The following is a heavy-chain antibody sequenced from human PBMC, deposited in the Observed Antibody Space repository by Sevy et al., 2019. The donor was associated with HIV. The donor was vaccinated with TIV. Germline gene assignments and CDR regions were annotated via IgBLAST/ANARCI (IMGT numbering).Heavy chain of an antibody. CDR1: GFMVSSRY. J-gene: IGHJ5*02. V-gene: IGHV3-53*01. Sequence: GGSLRLSCAASGFMVSSRYMSWVRQPPGKGLEWVSVIYSGGSTYYADSVKGRFTISRDNSKNTLYLQMNNLRADDTTVYYCARGRGVFGAVAINWFDPWGQGALVTVSS. D-gene: IGHD3-3*01. CDR3: ARGRGVFGAVAINWFDP. CDR2: IYSGGST.